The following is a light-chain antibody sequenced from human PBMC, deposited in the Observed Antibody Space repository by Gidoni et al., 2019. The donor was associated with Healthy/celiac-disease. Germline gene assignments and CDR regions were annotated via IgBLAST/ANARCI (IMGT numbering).Light chain of an antibody. V-gene: IGKV1-39*01. J-gene: IGKJ3*01. CDR2: AAS. CDR1: QSISRY. Sequence: DRQMTQSPSSLSASVGDRVTITCRASQSISRYLNWYQKKPGKAPKLRIYAASSLQSGVQSRCSVSVSGTDFTLTISSLQPEDFATYYCQQSYSTPWTFGPGTKVDIK. CDR3: QQSYSTPWT.